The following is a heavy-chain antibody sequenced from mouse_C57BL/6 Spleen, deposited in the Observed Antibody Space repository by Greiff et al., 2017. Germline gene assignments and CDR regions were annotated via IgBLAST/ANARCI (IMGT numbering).Heavy chain of an antibody. Sequence: QVQLQQPGAELVKPGASVKLSCKASGYTFTSYWMHWVKQRPGRGLEWIGSIDPNSGGTKYNEKFKSKATLTVDKPSSTAYMQLSSLTSEDSAVYYCAIYYDYPYFDYWGQGTLLTVS. J-gene: IGHJ2*01. CDR1: GYTFTSYW. D-gene: IGHD2-4*01. CDR3: AIYYDYPYFDY. CDR2: IDPNSGGT. V-gene: IGHV1-72*01.